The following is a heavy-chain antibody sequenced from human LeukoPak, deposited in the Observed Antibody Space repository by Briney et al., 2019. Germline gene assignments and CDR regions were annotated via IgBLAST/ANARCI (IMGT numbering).Heavy chain of an antibody. CDR1: GFTFDDYA. D-gene: IGHD3-22*01. CDR2: ISWNSGSI. CDR3: AKDSGIVVADAFDI. Sequence: SLRLSCAASGFTFDDYAMHWVRQAPGKGLEWVSGISWNSGSIGYADSVKGRFTISRDNAKNSLYLQMNSLRAEDTALYYCAKDSGIVVADAFDIWGQGTMVTVSS. V-gene: IGHV3-9*01. J-gene: IGHJ3*02.